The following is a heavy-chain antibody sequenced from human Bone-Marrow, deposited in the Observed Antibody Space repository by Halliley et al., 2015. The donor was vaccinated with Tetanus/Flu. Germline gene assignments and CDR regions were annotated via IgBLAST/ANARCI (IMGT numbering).Heavy chain of an antibody. CDR1: DDNFNDLW. CDR3: STVRRDVKYHLVDFYFPT. J-gene: IGHJ4*02. D-gene: IGHD2-21*02. V-gene: IGHV3-15*07. CDR2: VNTKARSGTP. Sequence: SLRLSCSASDDNFNDLWVAWVRLALGRGLEWVGHVNTKARSGTPDYAAPVRGRFTISRDDAEKTVSLQMRLLKSEDTGIYFCSTVRRDVKYHLVDFYFPTWGQGSQVSVSS.